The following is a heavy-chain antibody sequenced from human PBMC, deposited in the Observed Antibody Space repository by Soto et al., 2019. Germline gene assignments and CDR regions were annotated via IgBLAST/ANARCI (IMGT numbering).Heavy chain of an antibody. CDR2: ISSSSSTI. Sequence: LRLSCAASGFTFDDYSMNWVRQAPGKGLEWVSYISSSSSTIYYADSVKGRFTISRDNAKNSLYLQMNSLRAEDTAVYYCARGAYLNWFDPWGQGTLVTVSS. J-gene: IGHJ5*02. CDR3: ARGAYLNWFDP. V-gene: IGHV3-48*01. CDR1: GFTFDDYS.